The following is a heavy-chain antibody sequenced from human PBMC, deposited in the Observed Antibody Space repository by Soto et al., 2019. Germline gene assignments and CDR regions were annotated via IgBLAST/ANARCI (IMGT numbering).Heavy chain of an antibody. V-gene: IGHV3-23*01. CDR2: ISGSGGST. J-gene: IGHJ5*02. Sequence: PGGSLTLSCAASGFTFSSYAMSWVRQAPGKGLEWVSAISGSGGSTYYADSVKGRFTISRDNSKNTLYLQMNSLRAEDTAVYYCATDPNDYGDYVGDWFDPWGQGTLVTVAT. CDR3: ATDPNDYGDYVGDWFDP. CDR1: GFTFSSYA. D-gene: IGHD4-17*01.